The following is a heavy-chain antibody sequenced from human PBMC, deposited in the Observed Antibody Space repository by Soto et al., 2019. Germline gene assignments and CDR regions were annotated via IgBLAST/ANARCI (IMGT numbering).Heavy chain of an antibody. CDR3: AREMGACSDSSCYPGPYDS. V-gene: IGHV3-48*02. J-gene: IGHJ5*02. CDR1: GFTFTSYI. Sequence: GGSLRLSCAASGFTFTSYIMNWVRQAPGQGLEWVSYITSKSTTIKYADSVKGRFTVSRDNAKNSLYLQLNSLRDEDTAVYYCAREMGACSDSSCYPGPYDSWGQGTLVTVSS. CDR2: ITSKSTTI. D-gene: IGHD3-16*01.